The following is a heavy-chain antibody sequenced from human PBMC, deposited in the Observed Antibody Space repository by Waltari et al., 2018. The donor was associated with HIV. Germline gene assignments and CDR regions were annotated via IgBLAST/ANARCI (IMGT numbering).Heavy chain of an antibody. CDR3: ARDGYYYDSSGYSSYFDY. Sequence: QVQLVQSGAEVKKPGASVKVSCKAAGYTFTSYAMNWVSPAPGQRLEWMGWINAGNGNTKYSQKFQGRVTITMDTSASTAYMELSSLRSEDTAVYYCARDGYYYDSSGYSSYFDYWGQGTLVTVSS. CDR1: GYTFTSYA. J-gene: IGHJ4*02. CDR2: INAGNGNT. V-gene: IGHV1-3*01. D-gene: IGHD3-22*01.